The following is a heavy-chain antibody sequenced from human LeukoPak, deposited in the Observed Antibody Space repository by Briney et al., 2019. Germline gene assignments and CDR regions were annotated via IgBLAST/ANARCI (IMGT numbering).Heavy chain of an antibody. D-gene: IGHD1-14*01. CDR3: AREFRESPTGG. CDR2: IKSDGSTT. CDR1: GFTFSSYW. Sequence: TGGSLRLSCAASGFTFSSYWMHWVRQAPGKGLVWVSRIKSDGSTTTYADSVKGRFTISRDNAKNTLYLQMNSLRAEDTAVYFCAREFRESPTGGWGQGTLVSVSS. V-gene: IGHV3-74*01. J-gene: IGHJ4*02.